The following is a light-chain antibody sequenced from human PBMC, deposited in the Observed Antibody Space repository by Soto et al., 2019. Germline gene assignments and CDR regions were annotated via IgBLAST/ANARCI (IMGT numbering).Light chain of an antibody. Sequence: QSVLTQPASVSGSPGQSITISCSGTNIDVGNYDLVSWYQQHPGKAPKLMLYEVGSRPSGVSYRFSGSKSGNTASLTISELQAEDEADYYCCSFECSGEVFGTGTKVTVL. CDR3: CSFECSGEV. V-gene: IGLV2-23*02. CDR2: EVG. J-gene: IGLJ1*01. CDR1: NIDVGNYDL.